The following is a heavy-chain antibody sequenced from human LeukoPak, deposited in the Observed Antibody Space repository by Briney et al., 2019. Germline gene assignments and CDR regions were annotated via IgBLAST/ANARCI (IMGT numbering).Heavy chain of an antibody. CDR1: GGSISSRSYY. CDR2: MYYSGST. J-gene: IGHJ4*02. V-gene: IGHV4-39*01. CDR3: ARGDSYVQIDY. D-gene: IGHD2-21*02. Sequence: SETLSLTCTVSGGSISSRSYYWGWIRQPPGKGLEWIGSMYYSGSTNYSPSLKSRVTISVDTSKNQLSLKLSSVTAADTAVYYCARGDSYVQIDYWGQGTLVTVSS.